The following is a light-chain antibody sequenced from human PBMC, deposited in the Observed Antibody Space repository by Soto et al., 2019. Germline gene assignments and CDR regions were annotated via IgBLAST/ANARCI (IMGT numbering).Light chain of an antibody. CDR2: KVS. CDR1: QSLVYSDGNTY. Sequence: DVVMTQSPLSLPVTLGQPASISCRSSQSLVYSDGNTYLNWFQQRPGQSPRRLIYKVSNRDSGVPDGFSGSGSGTDFALRISRVEAEDVGIFFCMKSSQLRKLGQGTKVDIK. CDR3: MKSSQLRK. V-gene: IGKV2-30*01. J-gene: IGKJ1*01.